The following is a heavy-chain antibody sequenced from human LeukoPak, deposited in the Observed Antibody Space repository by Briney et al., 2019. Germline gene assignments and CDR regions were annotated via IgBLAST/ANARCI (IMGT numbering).Heavy chain of an antibody. CDR2: INHSGST. Sequence: PSETLSLTCAVYGGSFSGYYWNWIRQPPGKGLEWVGEINHSGSTNYNPSLKSRVTISVDTSKSQFPLKLSSVTAADTAVYYCARGGVVAATLRQYGMDVWGQGTTVTVSS. D-gene: IGHD2-15*01. CDR1: GGSFSGYY. V-gene: IGHV4-34*01. J-gene: IGHJ6*02. CDR3: ARGGVVAATLRQYGMDV.